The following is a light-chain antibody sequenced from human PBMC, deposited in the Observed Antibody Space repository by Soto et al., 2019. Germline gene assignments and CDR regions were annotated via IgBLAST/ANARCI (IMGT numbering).Light chain of an antibody. CDR3: QQYGGSPRT. CDR2: AAS. J-gene: IGKJ2*01. Sequence: EIVLTQSPGTLSLSPGERATLSCRASQSIKNYLAWYQQRPGQSPRLLIYAASSRATGVPDRFSGGGSATDFTLTVSRLKPEDFAVYYCQQYGGSPRTFGQGTKLEIK. CDR1: QSIKNY. V-gene: IGKV3-20*01.